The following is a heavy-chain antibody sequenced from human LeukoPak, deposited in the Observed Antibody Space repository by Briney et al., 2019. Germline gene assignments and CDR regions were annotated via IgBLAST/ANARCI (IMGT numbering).Heavy chain of an antibody. CDR1: GYIFTDYH. CDR3: ATPGGILWFGDQDGMDV. V-gene: IGHV1-2*06. Sequence: ASVKVSCKASGYIFTDYHIHWVRQAPGQGLEWLGRINPNSGGTTYAQKFQDRVTMTRDTSINTAYMELSRLNSDDTAIYYCATPGGILWFGDQDGMDVWGHGTTVAVSS. J-gene: IGHJ6*02. CDR2: INPNSGGT. D-gene: IGHD3-10*01.